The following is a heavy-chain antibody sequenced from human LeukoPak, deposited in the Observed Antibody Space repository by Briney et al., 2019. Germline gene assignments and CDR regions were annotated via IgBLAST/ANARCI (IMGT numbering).Heavy chain of an antibody. J-gene: IGHJ4*02. D-gene: IGHD2-8*02. V-gene: IGHV1-46*01. CDR1: GYTFTNYY. CDR2: INPTGTGT. Sequence: ASVKVSCKASGYTFTNYYMHWVRQAPGQGLEWVGLINPTGTGTNYAQKFRGRVTLTRDTSTTTVYMELSSLRSEDTAVYYCARGESGGYFDYWGQGTPVTVSS. CDR3: ARGESGGYFDY.